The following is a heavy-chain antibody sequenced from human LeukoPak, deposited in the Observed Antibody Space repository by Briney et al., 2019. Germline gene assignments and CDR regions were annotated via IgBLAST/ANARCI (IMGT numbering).Heavy chain of an antibody. V-gene: IGHV4-39*07. Sequence: SETLSLTCTVSGDSITNTIYYWGWIRQPPGKGLEWIGGIYYSGSTYYNPSLRSRVTISLDTSKNQFFLRLSSVTAADTAMYFCARGFMVVTYFDYWGQGTLVTVSS. J-gene: IGHJ4*02. CDR2: IYYSGST. CDR3: ARGFMVVTYFDY. D-gene: IGHD2-21*02. CDR1: GDSITNTIYY.